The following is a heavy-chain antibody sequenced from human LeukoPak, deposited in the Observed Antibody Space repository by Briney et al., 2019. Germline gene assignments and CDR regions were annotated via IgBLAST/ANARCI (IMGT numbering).Heavy chain of an antibody. CDR3: AKDGGYCSGGSCYPGYYFDY. CDR2: ISYDGSNK. CDR1: GFTFSSYG. J-gene: IGHJ4*02. Sequence: PGGSLRLSCAASGFTFSSYGMHWVRQAPGKGLEWVAVISYDGSNKYYADSVKGRFTISRDNSKNTLYLQMNSLRAEDTAVYYCAKDGGYCSGGSCYPGYYFDYWGQGTLVTVSS. D-gene: IGHD2-15*01. V-gene: IGHV3-30*18.